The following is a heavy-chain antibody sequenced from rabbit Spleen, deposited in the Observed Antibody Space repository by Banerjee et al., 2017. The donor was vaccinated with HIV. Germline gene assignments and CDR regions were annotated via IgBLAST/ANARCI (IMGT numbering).Heavy chain of an antibody. CDR1: GFSFTYGYV. CDR2: INSSSGST. CDR3: GRGSATMTMVITGYYLSL. D-gene: IGHD2-1*01. J-gene: IGHJ3*01. Sequence: QEQLVESGGGLVKPGGTLTLTCKASGFSFTYGYVMCWVRQAPGKGLEWIGAINSSSGSTVYATWAKGRFTIYRASWTAVTLQMTSLTVADTATYFCGRGSATMTMVITGYYLSLWGQGTLVTVS. V-gene: IGHV1S45*01.